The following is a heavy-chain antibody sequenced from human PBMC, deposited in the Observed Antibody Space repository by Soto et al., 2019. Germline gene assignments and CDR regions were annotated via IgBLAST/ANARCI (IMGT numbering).Heavy chain of an antibody. D-gene: IGHD3-10*01. CDR3: ASGYGRNFDY. CDR2: INHSGST. Sequence: QVQLQQWGAGLLKPSETLSLTCAVYGGSFSGYYWTWIRQPPGKGLEWIGEINHSGSTNYNPSLXSXVXIXXDPSKNQFSRKLSSVTAADTAVYYCASGYGRNFDYWGQGTLVTVSS. J-gene: IGHJ4*02. V-gene: IGHV4-34*01. CDR1: GGSFSGYY.